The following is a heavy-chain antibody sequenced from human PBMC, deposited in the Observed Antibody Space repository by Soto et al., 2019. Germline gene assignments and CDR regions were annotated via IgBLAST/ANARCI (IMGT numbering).Heavy chain of an antibody. CDR1: GFTFSDYY. Sequence: QVQLVESGGGLVKPGGSLRLSCAASGFTFSDYYMSWLRQAPGKGLEWVSYISSRSSTIVYADSVKGRFTISRDNVKNAPYLQMNSMRADDPAVYYSASGTMVAFFVYWGQGILVTVSS. V-gene: IGHV3-11*01. CDR2: ISSRSSTI. J-gene: IGHJ4*02. D-gene: IGHD3-10*01. CDR3: ASGTMVAFFVY.